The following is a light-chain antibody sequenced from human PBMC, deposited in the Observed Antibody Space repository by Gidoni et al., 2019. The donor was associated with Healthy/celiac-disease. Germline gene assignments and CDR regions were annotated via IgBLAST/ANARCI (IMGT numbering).Light chain of an antibody. Sequence: ELVLTQSPATLSFSPGERATLSCRASQSVSSYLAWYQQKPSQAPRLLIYDASNRATVIPTRCSGSGSGTDITLTSSSLEPEDFAVYYCQQRSNWLTFGGGTKVEIK. CDR2: DAS. CDR1: QSVSSY. V-gene: IGKV3-11*01. J-gene: IGKJ4*01. CDR3: QQRSNWLT.